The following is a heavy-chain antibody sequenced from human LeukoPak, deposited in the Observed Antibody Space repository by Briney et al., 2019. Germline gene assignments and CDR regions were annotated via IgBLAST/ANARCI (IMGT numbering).Heavy chain of an antibody. J-gene: IGHJ4*02. V-gene: IGHV4-38-2*02. CDR2: MYHSGNT. D-gene: IGHD6-19*01. Sequence: SETLSLTCTVSGYSISSGYYWGWIRQPPGKGLEWIGTMYHSGNTYYNPSLKSRVTISVDTSKNQFSLKLTSVTAADTAVYYCARAYSSPSIFDYWGQGTLVTVSS. CDR3: ARAYSSPSIFDY. CDR1: GYSISSGYY.